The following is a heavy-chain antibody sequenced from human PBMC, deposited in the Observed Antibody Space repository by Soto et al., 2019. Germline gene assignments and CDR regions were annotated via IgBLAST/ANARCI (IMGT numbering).Heavy chain of an antibody. V-gene: IGHV4-4*02. CDR2: IYHSGST. J-gene: IGHJ6*02. CDR3: ARVEGRFYYGMDV. Sequence: QVQLQESGPGLVKPSGTLSLTCAVSGGSISSSNCWSWVRQPPGKGLEWIGEIYHSGSTNYNPSLKSRVTISVDKSKNQFSRKLGSVTAADTAVYYCARVEGRFYYGMDVWGQGTTVTVSS. CDR1: GGSISSSNC.